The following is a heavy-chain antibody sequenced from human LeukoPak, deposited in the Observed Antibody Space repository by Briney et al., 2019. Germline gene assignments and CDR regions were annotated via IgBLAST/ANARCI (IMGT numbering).Heavy chain of an antibody. V-gene: IGHV3-33*01. CDR3: ARDGYSGYDGVDY. Sequence: GGSLRLSCAASGFTFSSYGMHWVRQAPGKGLEWVAVIWYDGSNKYYADSVKGRFTTSRDNSKNTLYLQMNSLRAEDTAVYYCARDGYSGYDGVDYWGQGTLVTVSS. D-gene: IGHD5-12*01. CDR2: IWYDGSNK. J-gene: IGHJ4*02. CDR1: GFTFSSYG.